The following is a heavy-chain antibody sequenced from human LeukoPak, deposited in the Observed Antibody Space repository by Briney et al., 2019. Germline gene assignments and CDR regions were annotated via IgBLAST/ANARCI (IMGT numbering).Heavy chain of an antibody. D-gene: IGHD3-3*01. V-gene: IGHV3-15*01. J-gene: IGHJ6*03. CDR3: TTLTYDFWSEDHYYYMDV. CDR2: IKSKSDGGTT. Sequence: GGSLRLSCAASGFTFSNAWVSWVRQAPGKGLEWVGRIKSKSDGGTTDYAAPVKGRFTTSRDDSKNTLYLQLNSLKTEDTAVYYCTTLTYDFWSEDHYYYMDVWGKGTTVTVSS. CDR1: GFTFSNAW.